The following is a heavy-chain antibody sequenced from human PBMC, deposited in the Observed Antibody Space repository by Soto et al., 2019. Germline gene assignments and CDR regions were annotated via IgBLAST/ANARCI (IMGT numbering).Heavy chain of an antibody. CDR3: ARVRGPALAYGDSHFDY. J-gene: IGHJ4*02. V-gene: IGHV1-18*01. Sequence: QVQLVQSGAEVKKPGASVKVSCKASGYTFTSYGISWVRQAPGRGLEWMGWISAYNGNTNYAQKLQGRVTMTTDTSTSTAYMELRSLRSDDTAVYYCARVRGPALAYGDSHFDYWGQGTLVTVSS. D-gene: IGHD4-17*01. CDR2: ISAYNGNT. CDR1: GYTFTSYG.